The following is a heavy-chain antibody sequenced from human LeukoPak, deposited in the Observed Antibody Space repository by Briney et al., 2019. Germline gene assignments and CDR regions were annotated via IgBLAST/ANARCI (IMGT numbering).Heavy chain of an antibody. J-gene: IGHJ1*01. CDR2: IYYSGST. CDR3: ASRDYYDTRGYFLH. V-gene: IGHV4-39*01. D-gene: IGHD3-22*01. Sequence: PSETLSLTCTVSGNSIRSSSYYWGWIRQSPEKGLEWIGSIYYSGSTYYSASFKSRVTISVDTSQNQFSLKLRSVTAADRAVYYCASRDYYDTRGYFLHWGQGTLVTVSS. CDR1: GNSIRSSSYY.